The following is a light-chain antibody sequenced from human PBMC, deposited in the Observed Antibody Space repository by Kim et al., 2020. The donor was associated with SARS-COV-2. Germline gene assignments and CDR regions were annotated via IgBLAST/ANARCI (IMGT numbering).Light chain of an antibody. Sequence: AQGQTVRITSHGASLRSYYASWYQQKPGQAPVLVIYGNNNRPSGIPDRFSGSSSGNTASLTIPGAQAEDEADYYCNSRDSSGNHWVFGGGTQLTVL. CDR3: NSRDSSGNHWV. CDR1: SLRSYY. J-gene: IGLJ3*02. V-gene: IGLV3-19*01. CDR2: GNN.